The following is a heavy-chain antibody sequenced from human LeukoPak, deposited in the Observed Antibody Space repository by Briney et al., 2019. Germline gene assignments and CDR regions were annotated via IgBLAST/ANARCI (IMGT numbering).Heavy chain of an antibody. V-gene: IGHV3-15*01. D-gene: IGHD1-20*01. CDR2: IKSKTDDGTT. CDR3: TTYNFGAAYS. Sequence: GRTLRLSCAASGFTFTNAWMSWVRQAPGKGQEWVGRIKSKTDDGTTDYAAPVKGRFTISRDDSKNTLYLQMNSLKTEDTAVYYCTTYNFGAAYSWGQGTLVTVFS. CDR1: GFTFTNAW. J-gene: IGHJ4*02.